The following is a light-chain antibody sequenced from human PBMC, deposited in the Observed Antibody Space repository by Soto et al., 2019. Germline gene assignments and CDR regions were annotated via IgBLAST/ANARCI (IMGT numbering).Light chain of an antibody. CDR1: ISDVGGYNY. J-gene: IGLJ1*01. V-gene: IGLV2-14*01. Sequence: QSALTQPASVSGSPGQSITISCTGTISDVGGYNYGSWYQQHPGKAPKFMIYDVSNRPSGVSTRFSGSKSGNTASLTISGLQAEDEADYYGNSYTTTNNRQIVFGTGTKVTGL. CDR2: DVS. CDR3: NSYTTTNNRQIV.